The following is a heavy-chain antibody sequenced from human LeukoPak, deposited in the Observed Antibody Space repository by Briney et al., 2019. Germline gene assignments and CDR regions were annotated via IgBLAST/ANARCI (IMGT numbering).Heavy chain of an antibody. V-gene: IGHV3-23*01. J-gene: IGHJ4*02. CDR1: GFNLASYS. Sequence: GGSLRLSCAASGFNLASYSMSWVRQAPGKGLEWGSAVVGDARTFYTDSVKGRFTISRDNSKNTLYLQMNSLRAEDTAIYYCAKANTHWELYDYWGQGTLVTVSS. CDR3: AKANTHWELYDY. CDR2: VVGDART. D-gene: IGHD4-23*01.